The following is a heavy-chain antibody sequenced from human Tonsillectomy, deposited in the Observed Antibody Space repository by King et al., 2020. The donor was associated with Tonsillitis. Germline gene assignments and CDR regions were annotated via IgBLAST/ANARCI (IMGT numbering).Heavy chain of an antibody. CDR3: ASRHDWDDY. Sequence: VQLQESGPGLVKPSETLSLTCNVSGGSVSSGSYYWTWIRQPPGKGLEWIGYIYHSRSLRYNPSLKSRVTISLDTSKNQFSLNLTSVTAADTAVYFCASRHDWDDYWGQGTLVTVSS. CDR1: GGSVSSGSYY. V-gene: IGHV4-61*01. D-gene: IGHD3-9*01. J-gene: IGHJ4*02. CDR2: IYHSRSL.